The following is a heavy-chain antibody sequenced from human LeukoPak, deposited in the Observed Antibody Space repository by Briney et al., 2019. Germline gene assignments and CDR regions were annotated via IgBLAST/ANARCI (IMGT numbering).Heavy chain of an antibody. Sequence: GGSLRLSCAASGFTFSSYWMHWVRQAPRKGLVWVSRINSDGSSTSYADSVKGRFTISRDNAKNTLYLQMNSLRAEDTAVYYCARARNPDSNYDFWSGYWPRVDYYYYYMDVWGKGTTVTVSS. J-gene: IGHJ6*03. CDR1: GFTFSSYW. D-gene: IGHD3-3*01. V-gene: IGHV3-74*01. CDR3: ARARNPDSNYDFWSGYWPRVDYYYYYMDV. CDR2: INSDGSST.